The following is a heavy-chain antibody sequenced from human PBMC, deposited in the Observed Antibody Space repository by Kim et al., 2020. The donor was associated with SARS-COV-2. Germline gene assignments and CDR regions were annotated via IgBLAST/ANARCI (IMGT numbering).Heavy chain of an antibody. CDR3: ASGGYYDSSANDY. D-gene: IGHD3-22*01. CDR2: ISSSSSYI. CDR1: GFTFSSYS. J-gene: IGHJ4*02. Sequence: GGSLRLSCAASGFTFSSYSMNWVRQAPGKGLEWVSSISSSSSYIYYADSVKGRFTISRDNAKNSLYLQMNSLRAEDTAVYYCASGGYYDSSANDYWGQGTLVTVSS. V-gene: IGHV3-21*04.